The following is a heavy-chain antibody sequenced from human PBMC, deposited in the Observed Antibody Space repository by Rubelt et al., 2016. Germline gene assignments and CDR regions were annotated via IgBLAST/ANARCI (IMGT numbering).Heavy chain of an antibody. CDR2: FDPEDGET. J-gene: IGHJ4*02. V-gene: IGHV1-24*01. D-gene: IGHD6-19*01. Sequence: QVQLVQSGAEVKKPGASVKVSCKVSGYTFTELSMHWVRQAPGKGLEWMGGFDPEDGETIYAPKLQGRVTMTTDTSTSTAYMELRSLGSDDTAVYYCARCRRAGGAVAGTWDYWGQGTLVTVSS. CDR1: GYTFTELS. CDR3: ARCRRAGGAVAGTWDY.